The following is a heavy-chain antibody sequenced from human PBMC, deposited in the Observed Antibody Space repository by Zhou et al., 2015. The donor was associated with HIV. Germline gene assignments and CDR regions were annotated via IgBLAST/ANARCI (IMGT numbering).Heavy chain of an antibody. J-gene: IGHJ6*02. CDR1: GGTFSSYA. CDR3: ARSVSDYVSVTYYYYYGIGL. Sequence: QVQLVQSGAEVKKPGSSVKVSCKASGGTFSSYAISWVRQAPGQGLEWMGGIIPIFGTANYAQKFQGRVTITADESTSTAYMELSSLRSEDTAVYYCARSVSDYVSVTYYYYYGIGLVGPRDHGHRLL. CDR2: IIPIFGTA. V-gene: IGHV1-69*12. D-gene: IGHD4-17*01.